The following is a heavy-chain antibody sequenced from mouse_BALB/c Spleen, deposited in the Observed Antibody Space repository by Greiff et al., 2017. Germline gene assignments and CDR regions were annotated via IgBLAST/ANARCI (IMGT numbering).Heavy chain of an antibody. Sequence: VQLQQSGAELAKPGASVKMSCKASGYTFTSYWMHWVKQRPGQGLEWIGYINPSTGYTEYNQKFKDKATLTADKSSSTAYMQLSSLTSEDSAVYYCARWRYAMDDWGQGTSVTVSS. CDR1: GYTFTSYW. V-gene: IGHV1-7*01. CDR3: ARWRYAMDD. D-gene: IGHD2-14*01. J-gene: IGHJ4*01. CDR2: INPSTGYT.